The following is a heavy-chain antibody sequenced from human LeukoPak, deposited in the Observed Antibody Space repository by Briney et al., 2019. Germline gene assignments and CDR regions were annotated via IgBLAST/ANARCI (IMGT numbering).Heavy chain of an antibody. CDR1: RFTFSSYA. V-gene: IGHV3-23*01. D-gene: IGHD5-18*01. J-gene: IGHJ4*02. CDR3: ARGNGYNYAYYFDY. CDR2: ISGSGGST. Sequence: GGSLRLSCAASRFTFSSYAMSWVRQAPGKGLEWVSVISGSGGSTYHADSVKGRFTISRDNSKNTLYLQMNSLRAEDTAVYYCARGNGYNYAYYFDYWGQGTLVTVSS.